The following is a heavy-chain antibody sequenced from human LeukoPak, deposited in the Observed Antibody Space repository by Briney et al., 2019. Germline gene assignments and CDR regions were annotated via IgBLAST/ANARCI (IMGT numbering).Heavy chain of an antibody. V-gene: IGHV3-11*06. J-gene: IGHJ4*02. CDR3: ARNGYSSSWYNDY. D-gene: IGHD6-13*01. Sequence: PGGSRRLSCAASGFTFSDYYMSWIRQAPGKGLEWVSYISSSSTYTNYADSVKGRFTISRDNAKNSLYLQMNSLRAEDTAVYYCARNGYSSSWYNDYWGQGTLVTVSS. CDR2: ISSSSTYT. CDR1: GFTFSDYY.